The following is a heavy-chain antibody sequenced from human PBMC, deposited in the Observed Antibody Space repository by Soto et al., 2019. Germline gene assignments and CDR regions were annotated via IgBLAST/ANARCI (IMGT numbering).Heavy chain of an antibody. CDR2: ISGSGGNT. D-gene: IGHD2-15*01. J-gene: IGHJ6*02. CDR3: AKDPGYCSVTTCPNYYYYGMDV. Sequence: PGGSLRLSCAASGFTFNSFAMSWVRQAPGKGLEWVSSISGSGGNTYYADSVKGRFTISRDNSKNTLYLRINSLRAEDTAVYYCAKDPGYCSVTTCPNYYYYGMDVWGQGTTVTVSS. V-gene: IGHV3-23*01. CDR1: GFTFNSFA.